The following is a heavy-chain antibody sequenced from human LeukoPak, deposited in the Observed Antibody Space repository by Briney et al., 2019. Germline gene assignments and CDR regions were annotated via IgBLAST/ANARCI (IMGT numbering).Heavy chain of an antibody. CDR2: ISGSGGST. V-gene: IGHV3-23*01. CDR3: ANGEVYFDY. J-gene: IGHJ4*02. CDR1: GFTYSSYG. D-gene: IGHD4-17*01. Sequence: GGSLRLSCAASGFTYSSYGMSWVRQAPGKGLEWVSVISGSGGSTYYADSVKGRFTISRDNAKNSLYLQMNSLRAEDTAVYYCANGEVYFDYWGQGTLVTVSS.